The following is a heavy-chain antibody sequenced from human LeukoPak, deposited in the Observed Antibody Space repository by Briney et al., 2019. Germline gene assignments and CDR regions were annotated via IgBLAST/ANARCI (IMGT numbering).Heavy chain of an antibody. CDR2: INPSGGST. J-gene: IGHJ4*02. CDR3: ARCGDCGGAVADAVSDY. Sequence: ASVKVSCKASGYTFTSYYMHWVRQAPGQGLEWMGIINPSGGSTSYAQKFQGRVTKTRDTSTSTVYMELSSLRSEDTAVYYCARCGDCGGAVADAVSDYWGQGTLVTVSS. D-gene: IGHD2-21*01. V-gene: IGHV1-46*01. CDR1: GYTFTSYY.